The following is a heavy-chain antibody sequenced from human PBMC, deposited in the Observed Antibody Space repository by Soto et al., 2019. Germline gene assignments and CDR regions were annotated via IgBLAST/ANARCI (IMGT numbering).Heavy chain of an antibody. CDR1: GGSISSYY. CDR3: ARVDKGDWFDP. J-gene: IGHJ5*02. V-gene: IGHV4-59*01. CDR2: IYYSGST. D-gene: IGHD1-26*01. Sequence: SETLSLTCTVSGGSISSYYRSWIRQPPGKGLEWIGYIYYSGSTNYNPSLKSRVTISVDTSKNQFSLKLSSVTAADTAVYYCARVDKGDWFDPWGQGILVTVS.